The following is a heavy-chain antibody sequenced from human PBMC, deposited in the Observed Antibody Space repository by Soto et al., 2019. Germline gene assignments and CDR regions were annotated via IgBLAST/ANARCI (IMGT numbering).Heavy chain of an antibody. CDR1: GFTFSSYA. J-gene: IGHJ4*02. V-gene: IGHV3-23*01. CDR2: ISGSGGST. CDR3: AKGSYDYIWGSTSHYFDY. Sequence: GGSLRLSCAASGFTFSSYAMSWVRQAPGKGLEWVSAISGSGGSTYYADSVKGRFTISRDNSKNTLYLQMNSLRAEDTAVYYCAKGSYDYIWGSTSHYFDYWGQGTLVTVSS. D-gene: IGHD3-16*01.